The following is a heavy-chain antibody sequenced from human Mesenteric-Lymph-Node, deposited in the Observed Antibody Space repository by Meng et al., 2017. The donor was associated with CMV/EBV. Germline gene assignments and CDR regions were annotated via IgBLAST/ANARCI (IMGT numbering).Heavy chain of an antibody. CDR1: GFTFSSYS. CDR3: ASALEYYYDSSVSGIDY. CDR2: ISSISSYI. Sequence: GESLKISCAASGFTFSSYSMNWVRQAPGKGLEWVSSISSISSYIYYAYSVKGRLTIPRDNANNSLYLQMNSLSAEDTAVYYCASALEYYYDSSVSGIDYWGQGTRVTVSS. D-gene: IGHD3-22*01. J-gene: IGHJ4*02. V-gene: IGHV3-21*01.